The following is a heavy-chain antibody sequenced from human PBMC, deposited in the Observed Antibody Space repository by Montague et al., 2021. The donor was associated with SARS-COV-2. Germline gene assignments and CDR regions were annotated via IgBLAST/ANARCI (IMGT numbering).Heavy chain of an antibody. Sequence: SLRLSCASSGFTFSYYWMHWVRQAPGKGLVWVSRINSDGSDTSHADSVKGRFTISRDNAKNTLYLQMDSLRAEDTAVYYCAREEAWDLMIDSWGRGTLVTVSS. J-gene: IGHJ4*02. CDR1: GFTFSYYW. CDR3: AREEAWDLMIDS. V-gene: IGHV3-74*01. CDR2: INSDGSDT. D-gene: IGHD1-26*01.